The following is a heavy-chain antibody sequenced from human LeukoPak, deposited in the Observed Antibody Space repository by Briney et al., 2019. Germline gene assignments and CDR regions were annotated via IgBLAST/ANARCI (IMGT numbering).Heavy chain of an antibody. V-gene: IGHV3-7*01. CDR3: VRGTRSNSF. J-gene: IGHJ4*02. CDR1: GFTFSAHA. CDR2: IKEDGSDK. D-gene: IGHD6-6*01. Sequence: GGSLRLSCAASGFTFSAHAMSWVRQAPGKGLECVAYIKEDGSDKNYVDSVKGRFTISRDNAKSSLYLQMNSLRVEDTAVYYCVRGTRSNSFWGQGTQVTVSS.